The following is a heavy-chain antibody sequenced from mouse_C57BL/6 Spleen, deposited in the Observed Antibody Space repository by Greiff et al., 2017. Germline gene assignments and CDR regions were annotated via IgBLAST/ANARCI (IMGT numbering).Heavy chain of an antibody. CDR1: GYAFSSYW. J-gene: IGHJ4*01. CDR3: ARKDYDGRGYAIAY. Sequence: QVQLQQSGAELVKPGASVKISCKASGYAFSSYWMNWVKQRPGKGLEWIGQIYPGDGDTNYNGKFKGKATLTADKSSSTAYMQLSSLTSEYSAVYFCARKDYDGRGYAIAYWGQGTSGTVSS. CDR2: IYPGDGDT. D-gene: IGHD2-4*01. V-gene: IGHV1-80*01.